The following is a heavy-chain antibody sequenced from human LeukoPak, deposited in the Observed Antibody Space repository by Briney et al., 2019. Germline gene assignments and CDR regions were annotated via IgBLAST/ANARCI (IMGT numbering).Heavy chain of an antibody. J-gene: IGHJ6*03. CDR3: ARVPTYTRSSSWYSYPFYYYYMDV. CDR1: GFTFRDAW. V-gene: IGHV3-15*01. D-gene: IGHD6-13*01. Sequence: PGGSLRLSCAASGFTFRDAWMTWVRQAPGKGLEWVGRIRSKTDGGTTDYAVSVQGRFTISRDDSKNTLYLQMSSLKTEDTAVYYCARVPTYTRSSSWYSYPFYYYYMDVWGKGTTVTVSS. CDR2: IRSKTDGGTT.